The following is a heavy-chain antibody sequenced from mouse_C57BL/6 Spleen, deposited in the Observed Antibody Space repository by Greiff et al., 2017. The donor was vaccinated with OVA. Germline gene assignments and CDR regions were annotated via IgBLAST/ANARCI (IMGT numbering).Heavy chain of an antibody. J-gene: IGHJ4*01. V-gene: IGHV1-66*01. D-gene: IGHD2-1*01. CDR3: ARKDGNYHYAMDY. CDR1: GYSFTSYY. Sequence: VKLLESGPELVKPGASVKISCKASGYSFTSYYIHWVKQRPGQGLEWIGWIYPGSGNTKYNEKFKGKATLTADTSSSTAYMQLSSLTSEDSAVYYCARKDGNYHYAMDYWGQGTSVTVSS. CDR2: IYPGSGNT.